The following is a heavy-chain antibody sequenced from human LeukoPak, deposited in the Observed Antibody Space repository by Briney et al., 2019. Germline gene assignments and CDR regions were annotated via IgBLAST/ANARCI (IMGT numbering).Heavy chain of an antibody. D-gene: IGHD3-10*02. CDR2: ISSSGSTI. J-gene: IGHJ6*04. Sequence: LSLTCTVSGDSISSSKKYWGWVRQAPGKGLEWVSYISSSGSTIDYADSVKGRFTISRDNAKNSLYLQMNSLRAEDTAVYYCAELGITMIGGVWGKGTTVTISS. CDR3: AELGITMIGGV. CDR1: GDSISSSKKY. V-gene: IGHV3-48*03.